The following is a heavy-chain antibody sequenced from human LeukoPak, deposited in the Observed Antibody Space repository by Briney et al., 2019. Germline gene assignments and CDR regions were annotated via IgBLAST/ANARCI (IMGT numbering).Heavy chain of an antibody. CDR1: GGSFNGYY. V-gene: IGHV4-34*01. J-gene: IGHJ5*02. CDR3: ARGYSSSWYYNWFDP. Sequence: SETLSLTCAVYGGSFNGYYWSWIRQPPGKGLEWIGEINHSGSTNYSPSLKSRVTISVDTSKNQFSLKLSSVTAADTAVYHCARGYSSSWYYNWFDPWGQGTLVTVSS. D-gene: IGHD6-13*01. CDR2: INHSGST.